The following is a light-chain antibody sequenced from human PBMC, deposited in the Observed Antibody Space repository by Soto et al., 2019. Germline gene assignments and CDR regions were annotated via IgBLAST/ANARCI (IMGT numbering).Light chain of an antibody. Sequence: QSVLTQSSSASASLGSSVKLTCTLSSGHSSYIIAWHQQQPGKAPRYLMKLEGSGSYNKGSGVPDRFSGSSSGAVHYLTISSLQLEGEADYYCEPWGSGTHTVFGGGTKLTVL. V-gene: IGLV4-60*02. CDR1: SGHSSYI. CDR2: LEGSGSY. J-gene: IGLJ3*02. CDR3: EPWGSGTHTV.